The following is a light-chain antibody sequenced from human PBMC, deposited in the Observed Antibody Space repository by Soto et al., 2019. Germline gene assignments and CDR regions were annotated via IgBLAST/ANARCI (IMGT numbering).Light chain of an antibody. CDR1: QSVSSY. CDR3: QQRSNWPRT. CDR2: DAS. Sequence: EIVLTQSPATLSLSPGERATLSCRASQSVSSYLAWYQQKPGQAPRLLIYDASNRATGIPARFSGSGSGTDFTLTISSLENEDFAVYYCQQRSNWPRTLGQGTRREIK. J-gene: IGKJ5*01. V-gene: IGKV3-11*01.